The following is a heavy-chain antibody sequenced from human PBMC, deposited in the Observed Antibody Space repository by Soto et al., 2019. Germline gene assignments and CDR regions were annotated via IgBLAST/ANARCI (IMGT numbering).Heavy chain of an antibody. CDR2: VSNKGVT. Sequence: EVQLLESGGGLVQPGGSLRLSCAASGFTFTSYAMSWVRQAPGKGLQWVSAVSNKGVTYYAESVKGRCSIARDNSKNTLFLQMNSLRVEDTAVYYCAKESPYCSGSNCRQYYFDYWGQGTLVTVSP. V-gene: IGHV3-23*01. CDR1: GFTFTSYA. CDR3: AKESPYCSGSNCRQYYFDY. D-gene: IGHD2-15*01. J-gene: IGHJ4*02.